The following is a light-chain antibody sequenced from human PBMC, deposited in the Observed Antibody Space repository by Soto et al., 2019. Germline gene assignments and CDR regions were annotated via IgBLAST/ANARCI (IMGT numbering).Light chain of an antibody. V-gene: IGLV2-14*01. J-gene: IGLJ1*01. Sequence: QSALTQPASVSGSPGQSIAISCTGTSSDVGGHDSVSWYQQHPGKAPKLMIYNVSNRPPGVSNRFSGSKSGNTASLTISGLLAEDEADYFCTSYTSASTYVFGAGTKVAVL. CDR1: SSDVGGHDS. CDR3: TSYTSASTYV. CDR2: NVS.